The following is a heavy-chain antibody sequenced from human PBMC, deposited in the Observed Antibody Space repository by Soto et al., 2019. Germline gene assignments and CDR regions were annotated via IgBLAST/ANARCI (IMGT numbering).Heavy chain of an antibody. CDR3: ARGDTIFGVILRGVDY. Sequence: QVQLQQWGAGLLKPSETLSLTCAVYGGSFSGYYWSWIRQPPGKGLEWIGEINHSASTNYNPSLKSRVTISVDTSKNQFALKLSSVTAADTAVYYCARGDTIFGVILRGVDYWGQGTLVTVSS. CDR1: GGSFSGYY. D-gene: IGHD3-3*01. J-gene: IGHJ4*02. V-gene: IGHV4-34*01. CDR2: INHSAST.